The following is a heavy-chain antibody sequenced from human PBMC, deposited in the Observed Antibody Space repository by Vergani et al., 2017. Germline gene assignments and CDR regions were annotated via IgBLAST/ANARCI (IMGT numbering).Heavy chain of an antibody. D-gene: IGHD3-10*01. CDR1: GFSLTSSGMR. V-gene: IGHV2-70*04. CDR2: IDWDADK. Sequence: QVTFKESGPALVNPRQALTLTCTFSGFSLTSSGMRVSWFRQSPGKALEWLARIDWDADKYYTPSLNSSLTISKDTSKYEVVLTITNMNPVDTATYYCARTYGSGALFDSWGQGALVTVSS. J-gene: IGHJ4*02. CDR3: ARTYGSGALFDS.